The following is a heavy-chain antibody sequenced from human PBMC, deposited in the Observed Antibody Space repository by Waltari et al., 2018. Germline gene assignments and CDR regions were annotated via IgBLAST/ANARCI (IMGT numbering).Heavy chain of an antibody. V-gene: IGHV5-10-1*03. CDR1: GYSFTSYW. J-gene: IGHJ5*02. CDR3: ARQVELVMSKKNNWFDP. CDR2: IAPSDSYT. Sequence: EVQLVQSGAEVKKPGESLRISCKGSGYSFTSYWISWVRQMPGKGLEWMGRIAPSDSYTNYSPSFQGHVTISADKSISTAYLQWSSLKASDTAMYYCARQVELVMSKKNNWFDPWGQGTLVTVSS. D-gene: IGHD3-9*01.